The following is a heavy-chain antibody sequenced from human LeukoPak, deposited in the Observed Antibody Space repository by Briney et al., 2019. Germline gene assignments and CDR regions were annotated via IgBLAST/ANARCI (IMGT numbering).Heavy chain of an antibody. CDR2: INHSGST. CDR3: ARAPYYYGMDV. CDR1: GGSFSGYY. V-gene: IGHV4-34*01. J-gene: IGHJ6*04. Sequence: SETLSLTCAVYGGSFSGYYWSWIRQPPGKGLEWIGEINHSGSTNYNPSLKSRVTISVDTSKNQFSLKPSSVTAADTAVYYCARAPYYYGMDVWGKGTTVTVSS.